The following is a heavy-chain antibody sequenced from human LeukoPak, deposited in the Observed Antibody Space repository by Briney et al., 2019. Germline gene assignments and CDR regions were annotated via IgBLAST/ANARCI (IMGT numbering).Heavy chain of an antibody. CDR2: ISYSSSLT. J-gene: IGHJ6*02. D-gene: IGHD3-10*01. Sequence: PGGSRRLSCAASGFTFSSFGMNWVRQAPGKGLEWVSYISYSSSLTDYADSVKGRFTISRDNAKNSLSLQLNSLRDEDTAVYFCAKVIRGGYGMDVWGQGTTVTVSS. CDR3: AKVIRGGYGMDV. V-gene: IGHV3-48*02. CDR1: GFTFSSFG.